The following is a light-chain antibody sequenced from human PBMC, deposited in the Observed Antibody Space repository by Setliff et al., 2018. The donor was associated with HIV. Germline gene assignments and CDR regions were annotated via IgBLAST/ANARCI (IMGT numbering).Light chain of an antibody. CDR3: VLYMGSGISV. Sequence: QAVVTQEPSFSVSPGGTVTPTCGLSSGSVSTSYYPSWYQQTPGQAPRTLIYSTNTRSSGVPDRFFGSILGNKAALTITGAQADDESDYYCVLYMGSGISVFGGGTKVTVL. CDR1: SGSVSTSYY. CDR2: STN. J-gene: IGLJ3*02. V-gene: IGLV8-61*01.